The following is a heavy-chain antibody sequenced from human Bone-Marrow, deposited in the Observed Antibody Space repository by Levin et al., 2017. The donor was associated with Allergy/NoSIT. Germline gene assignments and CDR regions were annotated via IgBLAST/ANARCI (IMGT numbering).Heavy chain of an antibody. J-gene: IGHJ4*02. Sequence: ASVKVSCAASGFTVSNNYMSWVRQPPGKGLEWVSLIYSVGTTHYADSVRGRFTISRDHSENTLYLQMNYLRAEDTAVYYCARNPGSINWSWGQGTLVTVSS. V-gene: IGHV3-53*01. CDR3: ARNPGSINWS. CDR1: GFTVSNNY. CDR2: IYSVGTT. D-gene: IGHD6-13*01.